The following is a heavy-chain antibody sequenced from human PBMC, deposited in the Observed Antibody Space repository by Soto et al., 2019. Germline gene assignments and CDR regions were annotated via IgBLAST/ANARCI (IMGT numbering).Heavy chain of an antibody. CDR2: ISAYNGHT. CDR1: GYTFTSYG. D-gene: IGHD1-26*01. CDR3: ARDMRQPWELLVGEFDY. V-gene: IGHV1-18*01. J-gene: IGHJ4*01. Sequence: QVQLVQSGAEVKKPGASVNVSCKASGYTFTSYGISWVRQAPGQGLEWMGWISAYNGHTNYAQKLQGRVTMTTDTSTSTAYMELSSLRSYDTAVYYCARDMRQPWELLVGEFDYWGHGTLVTVSS.